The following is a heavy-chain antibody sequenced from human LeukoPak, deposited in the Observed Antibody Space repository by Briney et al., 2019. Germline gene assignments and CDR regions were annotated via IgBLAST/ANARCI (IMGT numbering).Heavy chain of an antibody. CDR1: GFTFSSYG. CDR2: ISYDGSNK. Sequence: GGSLRLSCAASGFTFSSYGMHWVRQAPGKGLEWVAVISYDGSNKYYADSVKGRFTISRDNSKNTLYLQMNSLRAEDTAVYYCAKGPLDDYDFWSGYYTSYYYYYMDVWGKGTTVTVSS. V-gene: IGHV3-30*18. CDR3: AKGPLDDYDFWSGYYTSYYYYYMDV. D-gene: IGHD3-3*01. J-gene: IGHJ6*03.